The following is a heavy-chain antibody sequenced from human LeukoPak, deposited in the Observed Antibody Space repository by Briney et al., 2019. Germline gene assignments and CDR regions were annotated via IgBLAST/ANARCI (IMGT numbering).Heavy chain of an antibody. V-gene: IGHV1-46*01. D-gene: IGHD1-26*01. CDR2: INPSGGST. J-gene: IGHJ4*02. CDR1: GYTFTSYY. Sequence: ASVKVSCKASGYTFTSYYMHWVRQAPGQGLEWMGIINPSGGSTSYAQKFQGRVTMTRDMSTSTVYMELSSLRSEDTAVYYCAIVDQMGGLGYWGQGTLVTVFS. CDR3: AIVDQMGGLGY.